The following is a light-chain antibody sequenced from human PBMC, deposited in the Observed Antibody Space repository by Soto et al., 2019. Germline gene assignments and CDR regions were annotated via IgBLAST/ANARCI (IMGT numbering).Light chain of an antibody. CDR1: QSVSSSY. Sequence: EIVLTQSPGTLSLSPGERATLSCRASQSVSSSYLAWYQQKPGQAPRLLIYGASSRATGIPDRFSGSGSGKVFTLTISRLVPEDFAVYYCHQYGGSPRTLGQGTKVDIK. CDR3: HQYGGSPRT. CDR2: GAS. J-gene: IGKJ1*01. V-gene: IGKV3-20*01.